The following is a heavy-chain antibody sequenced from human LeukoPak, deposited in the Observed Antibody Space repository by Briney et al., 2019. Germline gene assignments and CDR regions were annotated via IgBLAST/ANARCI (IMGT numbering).Heavy chain of an antibody. CDR1: GGSISSGGYS. CDR2: IYYSGST. V-gene: IGHV4-61*08. D-gene: IGHD2-21*01. J-gene: IGHJ6*03. CDR3: TRGARVFPDYYYYMDV. Sequence: PSETLSLTCAVSGGSISSGGYSWSWIRQPPGKGLEWIGHIYYSGSTNYSPSLKSRVTISVDTSKNQFSLKLSSVTAADTAVYYCTRGARVFPDYYYYMDVWGKGTTVTVSS.